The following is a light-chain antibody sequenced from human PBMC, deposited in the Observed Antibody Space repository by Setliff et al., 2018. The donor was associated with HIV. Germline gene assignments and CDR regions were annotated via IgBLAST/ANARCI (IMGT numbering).Light chain of an antibody. CDR2: DVS. Sequence: QSALAQPASVSGSPGQSITISCTGTSSDVGDYNYVSWYQQHPGKAPKLMIYDVSNRPSGVSNRFSGSKSGSTASLTISGLQAEDEADYYCSSYTSITTLDGVFGGGT. CDR1: SSDVGDYNY. J-gene: IGLJ2*01. V-gene: IGLV2-14*03. CDR3: SSYTSITTLDGV.